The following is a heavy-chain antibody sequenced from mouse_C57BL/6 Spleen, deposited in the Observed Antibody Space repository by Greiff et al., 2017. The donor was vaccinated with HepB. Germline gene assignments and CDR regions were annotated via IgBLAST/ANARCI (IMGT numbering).Heavy chain of an antibody. CDR2: IYPGSGST. Sequence: QVQLQQPGAELVKPGASVKMSCKASGYTFTSYWITWVKQRPGQGLEWIGDIYPGSGSTNYNEKFKSKATLTVDTSSSTAYMQLSSLTSEDSAVYYCARGDYYGSSPRWYFDVWGTGTTVTVSS. D-gene: IGHD1-1*01. CDR3: ARGDYYGSSPRWYFDV. J-gene: IGHJ1*03. V-gene: IGHV1-55*01. CDR1: GYTFTSYW.